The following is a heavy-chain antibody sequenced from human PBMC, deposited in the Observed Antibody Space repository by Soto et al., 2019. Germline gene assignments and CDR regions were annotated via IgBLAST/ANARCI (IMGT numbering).Heavy chain of an antibody. J-gene: IGHJ5*02. CDR2: IYYSGST. CDR1: GGSISSSSYY. CDR3: ARRKSYYYGSGSYLLWFDP. D-gene: IGHD3-10*01. Sequence: QLQLQESGPGLVKPSETLSLTCTVSGGSISSSSYYWGWIRQPPGKGLEWIGSIYYSGSTYYNPSLKSRVTISVDTSKNQFSLKLSSVTAADTAVYYCARRKSYYYGSGSYLLWFDPWGQGTLVTVSS. V-gene: IGHV4-39*01.